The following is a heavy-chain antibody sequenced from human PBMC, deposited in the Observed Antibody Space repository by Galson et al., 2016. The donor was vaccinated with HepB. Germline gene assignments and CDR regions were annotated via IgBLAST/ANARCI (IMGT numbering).Heavy chain of an antibody. CDR1: GDSVSSGGYY. V-gene: IGHV4-31*03. Sequence: TLSLTCSVSGDSVSSGGYYWTWIRQHPGKGLEWIGYIFYSGNTEYNPSLKSRITISIDTSKNQFSLKLTSVTAADTAVYYCARGGEKCRGGSGSWEGDYFDYWGQGTRVTVSS. D-gene: IGHD2-15*01. CDR2: IFYSGNT. CDR3: ARGGEKCRGGSGSWEGDYFDY. J-gene: IGHJ4*02.